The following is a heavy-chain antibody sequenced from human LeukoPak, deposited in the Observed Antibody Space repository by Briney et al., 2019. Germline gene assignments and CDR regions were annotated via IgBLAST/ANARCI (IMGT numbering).Heavy chain of an antibody. CDR2: ISGSGGST. CDR3: AKEFYFATAV. Sequence: GGSLRLYCAASGFTFSTYAMSWVRQSPGKGLEWVSTISGSGGSTYYADSVKGRFTISRDNSKNALYLQMNSLRAEDTAVYYCAKEFYFATAVWGQGTTVTVS. CDR1: GFTFSTYA. D-gene: IGHD2-15*01. V-gene: IGHV3-23*01. J-gene: IGHJ6*02.